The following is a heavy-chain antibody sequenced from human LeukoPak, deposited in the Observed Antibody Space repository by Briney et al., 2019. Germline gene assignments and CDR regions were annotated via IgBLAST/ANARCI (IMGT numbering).Heavy chain of an antibody. Sequence: GRSLRLSCAASGFTFSSYGMHWVRQAPGKGLEWVAVIWYDGSNKYYADSVKGRFTISRDNSKNTLYLQMDSLRAEDTAVYYCARGDYYGSRGDYWGQGTLVTVSS. V-gene: IGHV3-33*01. CDR1: GFTFSSYG. CDR2: IWYDGSNK. CDR3: ARGDYYGSRGDY. D-gene: IGHD3-10*01. J-gene: IGHJ4*02.